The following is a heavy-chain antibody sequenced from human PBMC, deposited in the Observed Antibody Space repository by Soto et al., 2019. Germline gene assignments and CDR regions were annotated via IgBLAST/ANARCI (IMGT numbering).Heavy chain of an antibody. V-gene: IGHV1-8*01. CDR1: GYTFTSYD. CDR3: ARGLSSPAATRYHYGSGINSPGL. J-gene: IGHJ4*02. Sequence: APVKVFCKASGYTFTSYDTNWVRQATGQGHEWMGWMNPNSGNTGYAQKFQGRVTMTRNTSISTAYMERSSLTSEDTAVYYCARGLSSPAATRYHYGSGINSPGLWGQGTLVTVSS. D-gene: IGHD3-10*01. CDR2: MNPNSGNT.